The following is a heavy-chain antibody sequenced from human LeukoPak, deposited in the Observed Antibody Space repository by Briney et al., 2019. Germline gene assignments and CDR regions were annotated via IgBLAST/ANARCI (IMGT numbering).Heavy chain of an antibody. D-gene: IGHD3-16*01. CDR2: ISGLSSYT. Sequence: GGSLRLSCSASGFTFSDYDMNWVRQAPGKGLEWVSSISGLSSYTYYGESVKGRFSISRDNAKNSLYLQMNSLGTEDTATYYCGRAFPPLRTSSAGDLWGQGILVTVSS. CDR1: GFTFSDYD. J-gene: IGHJ4*02. V-gene: IGHV3-21*01. CDR3: GRAFPPLRTSSAGDL.